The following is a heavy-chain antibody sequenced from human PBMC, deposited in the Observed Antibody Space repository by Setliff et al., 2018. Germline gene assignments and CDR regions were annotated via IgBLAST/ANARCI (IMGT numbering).Heavy chain of an antibody. CDR3: ARGIGGYCSSMSCSNESWP. J-gene: IGHJ5*02. D-gene: IGHD2-2*01. CDR1: GGTFSDYH. CDR2: INHSGST. V-gene: IGHV4-34*01. Sequence: PSETLSLTCAAYGGTFSDYHWTWIRQSPEKGLEWIGEINHSGSTNYNPSLKSRVTISVDASKNQFSLKLSSVTAADTAVYYCARGIGGYCSSMSCSNESWPWGQGTLVTVSS.